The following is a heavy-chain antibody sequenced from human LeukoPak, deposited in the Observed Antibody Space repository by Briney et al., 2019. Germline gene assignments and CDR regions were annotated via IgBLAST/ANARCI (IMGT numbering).Heavy chain of an antibody. D-gene: IGHD2-21*01. J-gene: IGHJ4*02. V-gene: IGHV3-20*04. CDR3: ARAFKYSMSGYYFDY. CDR1: GFIFDDYG. CDR2: INWNGGST. Sequence: GSLRLSCAASGFIFDDYGMSWVRQAPGKGLEWVSGINWNGGSTGYADSVKGRFTISRDNAKNSLYLQMSSLRAEDTALYYCARAFKYSMSGYYFDYWGQGTLVTVSS.